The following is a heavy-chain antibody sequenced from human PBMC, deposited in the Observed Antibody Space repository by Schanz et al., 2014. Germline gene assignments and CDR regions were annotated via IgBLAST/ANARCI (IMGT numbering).Heavy chain of an antibody. J-gene: IGHJ4*02. CDR1: GGTFSSFG. D-gene: IGHD2-21*01. CDR2: IIPSLGLA. CDR3: ARDRLECGAECYSVEVFEI. V-gene: IGHV1-69*09. Sequence: QVQLVQSGAEVKKPGASVKVSCKASGGTFSSFGINWVRQAPGQGLEWMGRIIPSLGLAKYEQKFQDKVTSTADTSTTTAYMELSGLRSEDTAVYYCARDRLECGAECYSVEVFEIWGQGTLVIVSS.